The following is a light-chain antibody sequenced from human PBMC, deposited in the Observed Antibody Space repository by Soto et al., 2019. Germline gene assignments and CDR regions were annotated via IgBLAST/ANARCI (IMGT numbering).Light chain of an antibody. CDR1: SSDGGDYNY. Sequence: QSVLTQPASVSGSPGQSITISCTGTSSDGGDYNYVSWYQQHPGKAPKLMICEVSNRPSGVSTRFSGSKSGHTASLTIYGLQAEDEADYYCSSYTRSKTRDLGTGTKVTV. J-gene: IGLJ1*01. V-gene: IGLV2-14*01. CDR2: EVS. CDR3: SSYTRSKTRD.